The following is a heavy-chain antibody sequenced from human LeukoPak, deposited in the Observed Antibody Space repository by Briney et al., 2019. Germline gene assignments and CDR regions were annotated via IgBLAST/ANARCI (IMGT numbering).Heavy chain of an antibody. Sequence: SETLSLTCTVSSDFFSSVTDYWAWIRQPPGKGLGWIGSIYYSGSTYYNPSLKSRVTISVDTSKNQFSLKLSSVTAADTAVYYCARVRPEGATPYDAFDIWGQGTMVTVSS. CDR1: SDFFSSVTDY. D-gene: IGHD1-26*01. CDR2: IYYSGST. CDR3: ARVRPEGATPYDAFDI. V-gene: IGHV4-39*07. J-gene: IGHJ3*02.